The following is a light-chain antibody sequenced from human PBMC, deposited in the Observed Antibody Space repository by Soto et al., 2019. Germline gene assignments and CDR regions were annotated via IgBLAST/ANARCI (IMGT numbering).Light chain of an antibody. CDR2: KAS. CDR3: QQYNSYLT. Sequence: DIQMTQSPSTLSASVGDRVTITCRASQSISSWLAWYQQKPGKAPKLLIYKASSLESVVPSRFSGSGSGTEFTLTISSLQPDDCAPDYCQQYNSYLTFGQGTKVEIK. V-gene: IGKV1-5*03. J-gene: IGKJ1*01. CDR1: QSISSW.